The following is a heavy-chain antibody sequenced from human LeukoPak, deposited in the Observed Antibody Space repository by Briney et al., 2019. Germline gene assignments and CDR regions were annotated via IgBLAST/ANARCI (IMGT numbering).Heavy chain of an antibody. CDR3: ARDSYGFDY. V-gene: IGHV3-30*04. CDR1: GFTFSNYA. Sequence: PGGSLRLSCAASGFTFSNYAMHWVRQAPGKGLEWVAVISYDGSNKYYADSVKGRFTIFRDTSKNTLYLQMNSLRAEDTAVYYCARDSYGFDYWGQGTLVTVSS. J-gene: IGHJ4*02. D-gene: IGHD4-17*01. CDR2: ISYDGSNK.